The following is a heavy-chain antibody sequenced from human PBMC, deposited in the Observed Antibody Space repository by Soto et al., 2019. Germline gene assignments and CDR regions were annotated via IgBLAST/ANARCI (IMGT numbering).Heavy chain of an antibody. V-gene: IGHV3-53*01. D-gene: IGHD6-13*01. Sequence: EVQLVESGGGLIQPGGSLRLSCAGSGFIVSSYYMSWVRQAPGKGLEWISVIYSGGSTYYADSVKGRFTISRDNSKNTLYLQMNSLRAEDTAVYYCAKEAGYSSSWSSATPGCAVYWGQGTLVTVSS. J-gene: IGHJ4*02. CDR1: GFIVSSYY. CDR3: AKEAGYSSSWSSATPGCAVY. CDR2: IYSGGST.